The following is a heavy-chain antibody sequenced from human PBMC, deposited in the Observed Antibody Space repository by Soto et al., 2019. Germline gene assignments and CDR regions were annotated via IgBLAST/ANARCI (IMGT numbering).Heavy chain of an antibody. CDR2: IYPDDSDT. J-gene: IGHJ6*02. CDR3: ARNSLTGYYNYYYSMDV. CDR1: GYSFSSYW. D-gene: IGHD3-9*01. V-gene: IGHV5-51*01. Sequence: GESLKISCKISGYSFSSYWIAWVRLMPGKGLEWMGSIYPDDSDTKYSPSSQGQVTISADKSISAAYLQWSSLKASDTAIYYCARNSLTGYYNYYYSMDVWGQGTTVTVSS.